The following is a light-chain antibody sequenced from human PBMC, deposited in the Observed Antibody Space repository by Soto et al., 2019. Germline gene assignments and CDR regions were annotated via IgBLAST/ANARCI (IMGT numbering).Light chain of an antibody. J-gene: IGKJ3*01. CDR3: QQYGSSPPLT. CDR1: QSVSSSY. CDR2: GAS. V-gene: IGKV3-20*01. Sequence: EIVLTQSPGTLSLSQGERATLSCRASQSVSSSYLAWYQQKPGQAPRLLIYGASSRAAAIPDRFSGSGSGTDFTLTISRLEPEDFAVYYCQQYGSSPPLTFGPGTKVDIK.